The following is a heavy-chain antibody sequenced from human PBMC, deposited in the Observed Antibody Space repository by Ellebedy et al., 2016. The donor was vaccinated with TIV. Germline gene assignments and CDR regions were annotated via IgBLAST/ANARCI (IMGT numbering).Heavy chain of an antibody. CDR2: IYHSGST. CDR1: GGTISSTNYY. V-gene: IGHV4-39*07. Sequence: SETLSLXCTVSGGTISSTNYYWGWIRQSPEKGLEWIGSIYHSGSTYYNPSLKSRLTISLDTTKNQFSLRLDSVTAADTAVYYCASSPSGYEIPYWGQGTLVTVSS. J-gene: IGHJ4*02. D-gene: IGHD5-12*01. CDR3: ASSPSGYEIPY.